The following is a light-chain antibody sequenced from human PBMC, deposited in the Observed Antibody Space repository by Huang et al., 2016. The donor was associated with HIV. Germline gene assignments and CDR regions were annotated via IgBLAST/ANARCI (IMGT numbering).Light chain of an antibody. J-gene: IGKJ4*01. CDR2: CAS. CDR1: QSVFYSSTKNNY. CDR3: QQYYKTPLT. Sequence: DIVMTQSPDSLAVSMGGRATITCKSSQSVFYSSTKNNYLSWYQQKPEQPPRLLIYCASARESGVPDRFNGSGSGTDFTFTISNLQAEDVAVYYCQQYYKTPLTFGGGTKVEIK. V-gene: IGKV4-1*01.